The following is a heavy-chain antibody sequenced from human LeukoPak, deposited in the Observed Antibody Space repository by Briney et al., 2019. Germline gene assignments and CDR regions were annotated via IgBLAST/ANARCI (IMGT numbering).Heavy chain of an antibody. CDR1: GGTFSSSA. D-gene: IGHD5-18*01. V-gene: IGHV1-69*04. CDR3: AKDQGLTAPPPYGLDV. CDR2: IIPVLNIT. Sequence: SVNVSCKTSGGTFSSSAITWVRQAPGQGLEWMGRIIPVLNITTYAQEFQGRVTITADTSTSTVYMELSSLRSEETAVYYCAKDQGLTAPPPYGLDVWGQGTTVIVTS. J-gene: IGHJ6*02.